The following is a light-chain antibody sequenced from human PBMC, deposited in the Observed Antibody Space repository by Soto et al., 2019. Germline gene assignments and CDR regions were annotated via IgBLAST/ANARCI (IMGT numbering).Light chain of an antibody. V-gene: IGLV2-23*01. Sequence: QSALTQPASVSGSPGQSITVACTGINTDVENYNFVSWYQQRPGKAPKLMIYEDYKRPSGVSNRFSGPKSGNTASLTISGLQTEDEADYYCCSHAGFNTPYVFXTGTKVTVL. CDR2: EDY. CDR3: CSHAGFNTPYV. CDR1: NTDVENYNF. J-gene: IGLJ1*01.